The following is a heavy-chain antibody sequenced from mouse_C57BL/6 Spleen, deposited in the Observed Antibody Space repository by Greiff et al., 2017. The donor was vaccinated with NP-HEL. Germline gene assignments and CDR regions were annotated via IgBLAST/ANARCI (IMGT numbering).Heavy chain of an antibody. D-gene: IGHD2-3*01. CDR3: TRSDGYFFAY. J-gene: IGHJ3*01. Sequence: SGAELVRPGASVTLSCKASGYTFTDYEMHWVKQTPVHGLEWIGAIDPETGGTAYNQKFKGKAILTADKSSSTAYMELRSLTSEDSAVYYCTRSDGYFFAYWGQGTLVTVSA. CDR2: IDPETGGT. V-gene: IGHV1-15*01. CDR1: GYTFTDYE.